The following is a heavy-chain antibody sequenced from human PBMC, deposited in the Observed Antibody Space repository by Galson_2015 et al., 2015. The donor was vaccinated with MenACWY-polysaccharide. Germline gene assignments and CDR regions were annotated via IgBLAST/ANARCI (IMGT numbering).Heavy chain of an antibody. V-gene: IGHV4-4*06. D-gene: IGHD2-15*01. CDR3: ARIRGGNHAFDF. J-gene: IGHJ3*01. Sequence: LQSRVTMSVDSSKNQFSLNLSSVTAADTAMYYCARIRGGNHAFDFWGQGTMVTVSS.